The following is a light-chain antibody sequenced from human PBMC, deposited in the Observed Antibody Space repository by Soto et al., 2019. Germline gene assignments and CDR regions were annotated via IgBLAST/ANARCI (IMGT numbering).Light chain of an antibody. CDR3: QHRSNWTLP. CDR1: QSVSSY. Sequence: TQSPSTLSASVGDRVTITCRASQSVSSYLAWYQQKPGQAPRLLIYDASNTATGIPARFSGSGSGTDFTLTISSLEPEDFAVYYCQHRSNWTLPFGGGAKVDI. V-gene: IGKV3-11*01. J-gene: IGKJ4*01. CDR2: DAS.